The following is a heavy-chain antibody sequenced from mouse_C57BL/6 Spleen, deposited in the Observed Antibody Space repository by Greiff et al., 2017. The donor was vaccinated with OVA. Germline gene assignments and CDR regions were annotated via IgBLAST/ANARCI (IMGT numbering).Heavy chain of an antibody. V-gene: IGHV1-81*01. CDR3: AGGYSNYALDY. Sequence: VQLQESGAELARPGASVKLSCKASGYTFTSYGISWVKQRTGQGLEWIGEIYPRSGNTYYNEKFKGKATLTADKSSSTAYMELRSLTSEDSAVYFCAGGYSNYALDYWGQGTTLTVSS. J-gene: IGHJ2*01. CDR2: IYPRSGNT. D-gene: IGHD2-5*01. CDR1: GYTFTSYG.